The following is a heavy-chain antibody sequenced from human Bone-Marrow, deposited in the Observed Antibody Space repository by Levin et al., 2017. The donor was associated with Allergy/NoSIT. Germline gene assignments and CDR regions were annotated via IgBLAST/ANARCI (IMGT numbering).Heavy chain of an antibody. CDR2: IFHSGTT. V-gene: IGHV4-4*02. J-gene: IGHJ4*02. Sequence: PSETLSLTCAVSGGSISSSNWWSWVRQAPGKGLEWIGEIFHSGTTNYTPSLKSRVTILVDKSKNQFSLKLNSVTAADTAVYYCARGNKYSSGAIDYWGQGTRVTVSA. D-gene: IGHD6-19*01. CDR3: ARGNKYSSGAIDY. CDR1: GGSISSSNW.